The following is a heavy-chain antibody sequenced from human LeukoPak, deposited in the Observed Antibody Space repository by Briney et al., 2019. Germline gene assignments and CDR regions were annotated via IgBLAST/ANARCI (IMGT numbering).Heavy chain of an antibody. CDR2: IYSRGST. Sequence: SETLSLTCTVSGGSLTDYYWAWIRQPPGKGLEWIGYIYSRGSTTYNPSLQSRVSLSIDTSKTQFSLSLTSVTAADTAVYYCARHPPNDFWVGYGSFDVWGQGTMVTVSS. CDR3: ARHPPNDFWVGYGSFDV. D-gene: IGHD3-3*01. J-gene: IGHJ3*01. CDR1: GGSLTDYY. V-gene: IGHV4-4*09.